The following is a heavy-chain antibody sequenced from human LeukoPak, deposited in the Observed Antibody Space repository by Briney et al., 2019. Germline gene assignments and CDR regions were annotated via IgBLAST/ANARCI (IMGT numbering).Heavy chain of an antibody. CDR1: GFTFSSYA. CDR3: AKDLRSGWYPWWFDP. D-gene: IGHD6-19*01. V-gene: IGHV3-23*01. J-gene: IGHJ5*02. Sequence: GGSLRLSCAASGFTFSSYAMSWVRQAPGKGLEWVSAISGSGGSTYYADSVKGRFTISRDNSKNTLYLQMNSLRAEDTAVYYCAKDLRSGWYPWWFDPWGQGTLVTVSS. CDR2: ISGSGGST.